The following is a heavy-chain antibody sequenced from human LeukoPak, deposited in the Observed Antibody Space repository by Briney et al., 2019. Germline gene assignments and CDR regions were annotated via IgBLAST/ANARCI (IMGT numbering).Heavy chain of an antibody. Sequence: QTGGSLRLSCAASGFTFSDYWMHWVRQAPGKGLVWVSRISSDRSRVTYADSVKGRFTISRDNAKNSLYLQMNSLRAEDTAVYYCARDGTKEYYDFWSGYYWAYNWFDPWGQGTLVTVSS. CDR2: ISSDRSRV. V-gene: IGHV3-74*01. D-gene: IGHD3-3*01. CDR3: ARDGTKEYYDFWSGYYWAYNWFDP. CDR1: GFTFSDYW. J-gene: IGHJ5*02.